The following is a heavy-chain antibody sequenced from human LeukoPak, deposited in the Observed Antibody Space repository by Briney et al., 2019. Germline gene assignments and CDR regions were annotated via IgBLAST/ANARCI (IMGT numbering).Heavy chain of an antibody. CDR3: ARGPGSSGGAYVGDY. CDR2: IDGGGSST. D-gene: IGHD3-22*01. J-gene: IGHJ4*01. CDR1: GFTFSYHW. Sequence: PGGSLRLSCGASGFTFSYHWMHWVRHVPGKGLVWVSRIDGGGSSTSYADSVKGRFSISRDNAKGTLYLQMSSLRAEDTAVYYCARGPGSSGGAYVGDYWGPGTLVTVSS. V-gene: IGHV3-74*01.